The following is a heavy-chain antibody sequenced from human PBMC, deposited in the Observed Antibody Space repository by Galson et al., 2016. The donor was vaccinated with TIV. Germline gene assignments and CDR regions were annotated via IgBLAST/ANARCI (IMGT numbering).Heavy chain of an antibody. CDR2: ISGYSGNT. D-gene: IGHD4-17*01. J-gene: IGHJ4*02. Sequence: TFSSYSINWVRQAPGQGLEWMGWISGYSGNTNYAQKFQGRVTMTTDTSTGTAYMELRSLRSDDTAVYYCARGATVTPYSFFDYWGQGTLVTVFS. CDR3: ARGATVTPYSFFDY. V-gene: IGHV1-18*04. CDR1: TFSSYS.